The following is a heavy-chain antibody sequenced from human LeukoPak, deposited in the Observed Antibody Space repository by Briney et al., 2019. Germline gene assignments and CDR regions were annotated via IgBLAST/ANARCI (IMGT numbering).Heavy chain of an antibody. D-gene: IGHD5-12*01. CDR2: INPNSGGT. Sequence: ASVKVSCKASGYTFTGYYMHWVRQAPGQGLEWMGWINPNSGGTNYAQKFQGRVTMNRDTSISTAYIELSRLRSDDTAVYYCARDNSGYDYTFDYWGQGTLVTVSS. CDR3: ARDNSGYDYTFDY. J-gene: IGHJ4*02. CDR1: GYTFTGYY. V-gene: IGHV1-2*02.